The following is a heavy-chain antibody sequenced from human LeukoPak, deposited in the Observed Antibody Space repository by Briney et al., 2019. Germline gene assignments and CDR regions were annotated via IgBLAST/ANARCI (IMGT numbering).Heavy chain of an antibody. D-gene: IGHD3-10*01. CDR1: GFTFSSYS. CDR2: ICSSSSTM. Sequence: GGSLRLSCAASGFTFSSYSMNWVRQAPGKGLEWVSYICSSSSTMYYADSVKGRFTISRDNAKNSLYLQMNSLRDEDTAVYYCARAILPDGSGSCYFDYWGQGTLVTVSS. CDR3: ARAILPDGSGSCYFDY. J-gene: IGHJ4*02. V-gene: IGHV3-48*02.